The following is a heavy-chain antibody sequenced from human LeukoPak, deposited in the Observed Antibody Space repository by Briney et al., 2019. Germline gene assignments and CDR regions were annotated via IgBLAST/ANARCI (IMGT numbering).Heavy chain of an antibody. CDR1: GFTFSSYA. D-gene: IGHD2-15*01. J-gene: IGHJ4*02. CDR2: ISGSGGSA. V-gene: IGHV3-23*01. Sequence: PGGSLRLSCAASGFTFSSYAMSWVRQAPGKGLEWVSAISGSGGSAYYADSVKGRFTISRDSSKNTLYLQMNSLRAEDTAVYYCARVKGYCSGGSCYDHFDYWGQGTLVTVSS. CDR3: ARVKGYCSGGSCYDHFDY.